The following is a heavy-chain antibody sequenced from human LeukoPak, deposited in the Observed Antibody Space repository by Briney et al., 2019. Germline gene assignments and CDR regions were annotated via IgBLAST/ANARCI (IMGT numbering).Heavy chain of an antibody. CDR2: IYYSGST. CDR3: ARYEDWHFDL. J-gene: IGHJ2*01. Sequence: PSETLSLTCAVYGGSFSGYFWSWIRQPPGKGLEWIGYIYYSGSTNYNPSLKSRVTISVDTSKNQFSLKLSTVTAADTAVYYCARYEDWHFDLWGRGALVTVSS. V-gene: IGHV4-59*01. D-gene: IGHD3-3*01. CDR1: GGSFSGYF.